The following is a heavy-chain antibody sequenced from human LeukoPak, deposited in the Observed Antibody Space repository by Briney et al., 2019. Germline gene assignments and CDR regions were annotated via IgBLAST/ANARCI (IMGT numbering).Heavy chain of an antibody. D-gene: IGHD5-18*01. CDR1: GFTFSIYA. CDR2: ISGNGGST. J-gene: IGHJ4*02. CDR3: ARNTGQTSGYSYGFNY. Sequence: PGGSLRLSCAASGFTFSIYAMSWVRQAPGKGLEWVSDISGNGGSTYYADSVKGRFTISRDNSKITLFLQMNSLRAVDTAVYYCARNTGQTSGYSYGFNYWGQGTLVTVSS. V-gene: IGHV3-23*01.